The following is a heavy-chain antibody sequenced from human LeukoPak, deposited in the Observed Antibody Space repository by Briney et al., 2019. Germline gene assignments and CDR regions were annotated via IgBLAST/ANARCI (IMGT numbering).Heavy chain of an antibody. V-gene: IGHV4-59*01. D-gene: IGHD1-14*01. CDR2: IYYSGST. CDR3: ARAPDDYYMDV. CDR1: GCSISSYY. J-gene: IGHJ6*03. Sequence: PSENLSLPCTGSGCSISSYYWSWIRPPPGKGLEWIGYIYYSGSTNYNPSIKRRVIISVDTSKNQFYLKLSSVTAADTAVYFCARAPDDYYMDVWGKGTTVTVSS.